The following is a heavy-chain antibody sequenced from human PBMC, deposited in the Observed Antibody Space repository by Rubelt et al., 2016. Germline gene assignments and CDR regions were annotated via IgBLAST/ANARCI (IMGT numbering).Heavy chain of an antibody. D-gene: IGHD6-19*01. V-gene: IGHV1-2*02. J-gene: IGHJ4*02. CDR3: AKDKVAGAIDF. Sequence: QVQLVQSGAEVKKPGASVKVSCRASGYTFTDYYFHWVRQAPGQGLEWMGWINPNSGGTNYARKFQGRVTMTSDTSISTAYMELIRLRSDDTAMYYCAKDKVAGAIDFWGQGTLVTVSS. CDR1: GYTFTDYY. CDR2: INPNSGGT.